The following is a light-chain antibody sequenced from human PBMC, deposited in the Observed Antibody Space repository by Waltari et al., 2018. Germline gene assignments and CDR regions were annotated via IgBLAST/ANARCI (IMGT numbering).Light chain of an antibody. CDR1: RGNVGGYDY. CDR2: DVT. V-gene: IGLV2-11*01. Sequence: QSALTQPRSVSGSPGQSVTISCTGTRGNVGGYDYVSWYQQHPGKAPTLMIYDVTKRPPGGPDRFSGSKAGNTAFLTISGLQAEDEADYHCYSYAGGYTFVFGPGTKLAVL. CDR3: YSYAGGYTFV. J-gene: IGLJ2*01.